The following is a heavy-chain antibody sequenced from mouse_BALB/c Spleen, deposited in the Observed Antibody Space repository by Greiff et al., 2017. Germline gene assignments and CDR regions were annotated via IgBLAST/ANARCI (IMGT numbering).Heavy chain of an antibody. CDR1: GFTFTDYY. J-gene: IGHJ1*01. CDR2: IRNKANGYTT. Sequence: EVKLQESGGGLVQPGGSLRLSCATSGFTFTDYYMSWVRQPPGKALEWLGFIRNKANGYTTEYSASVKGRFTISRDNSQSILYLQMNTLRAEDSATYYCARDNYGSSYRYFDVWGAGTTVTVSS. D-gene: IGHD1-1*01. CDR3: ARDNYGSSYRYFDV. V-gene: IGHV7-3*02.